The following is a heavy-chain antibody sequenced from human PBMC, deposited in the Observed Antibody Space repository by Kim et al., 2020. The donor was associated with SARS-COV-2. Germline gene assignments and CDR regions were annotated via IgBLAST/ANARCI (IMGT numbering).Heavy chain of an antibody. D-gene: IGHD3-3*01. CDR3: AKDKSGKSDYYRDYSSYIDV. CDR2: ISGDGGRS. Sequence: GGSLRLSCVGSGFRFDHYAAHWVRQVPGKGLEWVALISGDGGRSWYGDSVKGRFTVSRDNRKNSLYLQMNSLRNEDTALYYCAKDKSGKSDYYRDYSSYIDVWGTGTTVTVSS. CDR1: GFRFDHYA. J-gene: IGHJ6*03. V-gene: IGHV3-43*02.